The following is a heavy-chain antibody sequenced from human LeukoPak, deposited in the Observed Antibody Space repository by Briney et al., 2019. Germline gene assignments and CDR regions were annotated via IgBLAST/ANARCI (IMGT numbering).Heavy chain of an antibody. CDR3: ARGSDYTWGG. Sequence: SETLSLTCIVSGGSVSDSFAHYWSWVRQPPGKGFEWIAEVHHTGRTIYSPSFARRVIIFVDTSENQVSLKLTSVTAADTAVYYCARGSDYTWGGWGQGTLVTVSS. D-gene: IGHD3-10*01. V-gene: IGHV4-4*02. CDR2: VHHTGRT. CDR1: GGSVSDSFAHY. J-gene: IGHJ4*01.